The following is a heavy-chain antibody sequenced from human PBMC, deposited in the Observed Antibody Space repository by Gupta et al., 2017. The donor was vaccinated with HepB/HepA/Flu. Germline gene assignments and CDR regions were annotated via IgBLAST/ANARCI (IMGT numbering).Heavy chain of an antibody. CDR2: INPSGGST. D-gene: IGHD2-2*01. CDR1: GYTFTSYY. J-gene: IGHJ4*02. Sequence: QVQLVQSGAEVKKPGASVKVSCKASGYTFTSYYMHWVRQAPGQGLEWMGIINPSGGSTSYAQKFQGRVTMTRDTSTSTVYMELSSLRSEDTAVYYCARDHCSSTSCYPSYYFDYWGQGTLVTVSS. V-gene: IGHV1-46*01. CDR3: ARDHCSSTSCYPSYYFDY.